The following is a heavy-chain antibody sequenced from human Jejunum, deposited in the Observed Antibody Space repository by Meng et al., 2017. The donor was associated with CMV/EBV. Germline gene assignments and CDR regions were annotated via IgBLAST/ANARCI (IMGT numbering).Heavy chain of an antibody. CDR1: GGSIGGGDYY. V-gene: IGHV4-30-4*08. CDR2: IHDTGST. CDR3: ARGSIFVSFDS. J-gene: IGHJ4*02. D-gene: IGHD3-3*01. Sequence: VLVEESAQGLVKPSPTLSLTCSVSGGSIGGGDYYWSWICQPPGKGLEWIGYIHDTGSTSHNPSLKSRVDISLGTSKNQFSLTLNSVTAEDTAVYFCARGSIFVSFDSWGQGTLVTVSS.